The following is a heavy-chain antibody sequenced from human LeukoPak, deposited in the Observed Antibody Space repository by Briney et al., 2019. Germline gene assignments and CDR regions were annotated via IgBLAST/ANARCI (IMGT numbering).Heavy chain of an antibody. V-gene: IGHV4-59*08. CDR3: ARHKPVRHYYGSGSSSFDY. D-gene: IGHD3-10*01. Sequence: RSETLSLTCTVSGRSISTYYWSWIRQPPGKGLEWMGYIYYSRSANYNPSLRGQATISVTTSKNHSSLKRTSVPPAHTAVYYFARHKPVRHYYGSGSSSFDYWGQGTLVTVSS. CDR2: IYYSRSA. CDR1: GRSISTYY. J-gene: IGHJ4*02.